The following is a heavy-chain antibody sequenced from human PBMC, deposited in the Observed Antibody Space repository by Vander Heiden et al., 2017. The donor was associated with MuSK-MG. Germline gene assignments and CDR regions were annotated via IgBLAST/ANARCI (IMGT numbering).Heavy chain of an antibody. Sequence: QVQLQESGPGLVKPSETLSLTCTVSGGSISSYYWSWIRQPPGKGLEWIGYIYYSGSTNYNPSLKSRVTISVDTSKNQFSLKLSSVTAADTAVYYCARVKRIAARPSAFDYWGQGTLVTVSS. J-gene: IGHJ4*02. CDR3: ARVKRIAARPSAFDY. D-gene: IGHD6-6*01. CDR2: IYYSGST. V-gene: IGHV4-59*01. CDR1: GGSISSYY.